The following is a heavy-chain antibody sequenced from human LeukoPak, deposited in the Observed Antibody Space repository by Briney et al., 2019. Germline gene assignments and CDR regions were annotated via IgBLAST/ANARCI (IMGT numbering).Heavy chain of an antibody. CDR2: IYYSGST. Sequence: PSETLSLTCTVSGGSISSSSYYWGWIRQPPGKGLEWIGSIYYSGSTYYNPSLKSRVTISVDTSKNQFSLKLSSVTAADTAVYYCARQGYYYDSSGYYVFFAYWGQGTLVTVSS. CDR3: ARQGYYYDSSGYYVFFAY. D-gene: IGHD3-22*01. J-gene: IGHJ4*02. V-gene: IGHV4-39*01. CDR1: GGSISSSSYY.